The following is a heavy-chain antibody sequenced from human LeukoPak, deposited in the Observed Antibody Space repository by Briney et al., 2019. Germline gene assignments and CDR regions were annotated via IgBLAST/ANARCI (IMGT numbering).Heavy chain of an antibody. CDR3: ATSYAAAYVKFPRDY. J-gene: IGHJ4*02. D-gene: IGHD1-26*01. Sequence: GGSLRLSCAASGFTFSSYGMHWVRQAPGKGLEWVAVIWYDGSNKYYADSVKGRFTISRDNSKNTLYLQMNSLRAEDTAVYYCATSYAAAYVKFPRDYWGQGTLVTVSS. CDR1: GFTFSSYG. V-gene: IGHV3-33*01. CDR2: IWYDGSNK.